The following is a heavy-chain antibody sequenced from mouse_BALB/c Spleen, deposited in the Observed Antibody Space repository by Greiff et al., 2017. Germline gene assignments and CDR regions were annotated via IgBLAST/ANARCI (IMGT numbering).Heavy chain of an antibody. J-gene: IGHJ2*01. V-gene: IGHV3-6*02. CDR1: GYSITSGYY. D-gene: IGHD1-1*01. CDR3: AKFYYYGSSYFDY. Sequence: EVQLQESGPGLVKPSQSLSLTCSVTGYSITSGYYWNWIRQFPGNKLEWMGYISYDGSNNYNPSLKNRISITRDTSKNQFFLKLNSVTTEDTATYYCAKFYYYGSSYFDYWGQGTTLTVSS. CDR2: ISYDGSN.